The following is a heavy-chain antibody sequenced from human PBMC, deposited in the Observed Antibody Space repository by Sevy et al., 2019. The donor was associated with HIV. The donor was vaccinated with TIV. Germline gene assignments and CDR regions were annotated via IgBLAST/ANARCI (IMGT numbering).Heavy chain of an antibody. CDR3: AKVDSSSLFVGWDDAFDI. CDR1: GFTFDDYA. V-gene: IGHV3-9*01. D-gene: IGHD6-13*01. CDR2: ISWNSGSI. J-gene: IGHJ3*02. Sequence: GGSLRLSCAASGFTFDDYAMHWVRQAPGKGLEWVSGISWNSGSIGYADSVKGRFTISRDNAKNSLYLQMNSLRAEDTALYYCAKVDSSSLFVGWDDAFDIWGQGTMVTVSS.